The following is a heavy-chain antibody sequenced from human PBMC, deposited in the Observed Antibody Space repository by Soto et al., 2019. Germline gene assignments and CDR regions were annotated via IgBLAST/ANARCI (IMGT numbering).Heavy chain of an antibody. V-gene: IGHV4-39*01. CDR2: IYYSGST. J-gene: IGHJ4*02. D-gene: IGHD2-2*02. CDR1: SISGTIYY. Sequence: SISGTIYYWGWIRQPPGKGLEWIGSIYYSGSTYYNPSLKSRVTISVDTSKNQFSLKLSSVTAADTAVYYCATIPATTILTDYWGQGTLVTVSS. CDR3: ATIPATTILTDY.